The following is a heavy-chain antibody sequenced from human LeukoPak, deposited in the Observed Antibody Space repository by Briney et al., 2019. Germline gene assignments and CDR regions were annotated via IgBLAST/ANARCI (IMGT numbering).Heavy chain of an antibody. J-gene: IGHJ4*02. D-gene: IGHD2-15*01. CDR2: IWYDGSNK. CDR1: GFTFSSYG. Sequence: GRSLRLSCAASGFTFSSYGMHWVRQAPGKGLEWVAVIWYDGSNKYYADSVKGRFTISRDNSENTLYLQMNSLRAEDTAVYYCARAGVAAPEFDYWGQGTLVTVSS. CDR3: ARAGVAAPEFDY. V-gene: IGHV3-33*01.